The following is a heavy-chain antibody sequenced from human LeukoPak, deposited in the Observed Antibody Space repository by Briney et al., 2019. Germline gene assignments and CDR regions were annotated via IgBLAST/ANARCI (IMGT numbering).Heavy chain of an antibody. Sequence: ASVKVSCKASGYTFTSYAMHWVRQAPGQSLEWMGWINAGNGNTKYSQKFQGRVTITRDTSASTAYMELSSLRSEDTAVYYCARCGDYKFFRYWGQGTLVTVSS. V-gene: IGHV1-3*01. CDR3: ARCGDYKFFRY. D-gene: IGHD4-17*01. J-gene: IGHJ4*02. CDR1: GYTFTSYA. CDR2: INAGNGNT.